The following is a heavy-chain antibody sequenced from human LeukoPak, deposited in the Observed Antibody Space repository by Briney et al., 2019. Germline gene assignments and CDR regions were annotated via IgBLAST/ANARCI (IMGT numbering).Heavy chain of an antibody. V-gene: IGHV4-34*01. Sequence: SETLSLTCAVYGGSFSGYYWSWIRQPPGKGLEWIGEINHSGSTNYNPSLKSRVTISVDTSKNQFSLKLSSVTAADTAVYYCARGPSWNWENRDVWGKGTTVTVSS. CDR3: ARGPSWNWENRDV. D-gene: IGHD1-7*01. CDR2: INHSGST. J-gene: IGHJ6*04. CDR1: GGSFSGYY.